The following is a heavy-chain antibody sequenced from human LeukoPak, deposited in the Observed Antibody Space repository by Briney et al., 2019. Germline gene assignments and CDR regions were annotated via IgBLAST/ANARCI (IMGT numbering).Heavy chain of an antibody. Sequence: KTSETLSLTCTVSGGSISVYYWGCFRQAAGKGLEWIGRIYSTGSSNYNPSLKSRLTMSIDTSRNQFSLKLSSVTAADTAIYYCAREHPTAIATDYWGQGTLVTVSS. V-gene: IGHV4-4*07. CDR2: IYSTGSS. CDR1: GGSISVYY. J-gene: IGHJ4*02. D-gene: IGHD2-21*02. CDR3: AREHPTAIATDY.